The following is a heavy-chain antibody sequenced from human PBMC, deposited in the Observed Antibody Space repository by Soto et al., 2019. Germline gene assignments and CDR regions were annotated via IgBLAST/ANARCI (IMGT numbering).Heavy chain of an antibody. CDR1: GYTFTSYD. Sequence: ASVKVSCKASGYTFTSYDINWVRQATGQGLEWMGWMNPNSGNTGYAQKFQGRVTMTRNTSISTAYMELSSLRSEDTAVYYCARAGPYYYYYYMDVWGKGTTVTVSS. CDR2: MNPNSGNT. CDR3: ARAGPYYYYYYMDV. J-gene: IGHJ6*03. V-gene: IGHV1-8*01.